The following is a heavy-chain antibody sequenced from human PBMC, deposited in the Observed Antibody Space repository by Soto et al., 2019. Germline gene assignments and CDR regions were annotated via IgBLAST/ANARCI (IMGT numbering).Heavy chain of an antibody. Sequence: QVQLVQSGAEVTKPGSSVKVSCKASGGTFSSYAISWVRQAPGQGLEWMGGIIPICGTANYAQKVQGRVTITADESTSTAYMERSSLRAEDTAVYYCASGAPGYGSGSYNYYDYGMDVWGQGTTVTVSS. CDR3: ASGAPGYGSGSYNYYDYGMDV. CDR2: IIPICGTA. D-gene: IGHD3-10*01. J-gene: IGHJ6*02. CDR1: GGTFSSYA. V-gene: IGHV1-69*01.